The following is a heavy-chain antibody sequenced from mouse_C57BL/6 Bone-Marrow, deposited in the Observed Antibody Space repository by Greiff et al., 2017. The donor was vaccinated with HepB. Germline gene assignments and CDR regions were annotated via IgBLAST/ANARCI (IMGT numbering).Heavy chain of an antibody. CDR3: ARWNYGSSH. CDR2: INPGSGGT. CDR1: GYAFTNYL. J-gene: IGHJ2*01. V-gene: IGHV1-54*01. D-gene: IGHD1-1*01. Sequence: VKLMESGAELVRPGTSVKVSCKASGYAFTNYLIEWVKQRPGQGLEWIGVINPGSGGTNYNEKFKGKATLTADKSSSTAYMQISSLTSEDSAVYFCARWNYGSSHWGQGTTLTVSS.